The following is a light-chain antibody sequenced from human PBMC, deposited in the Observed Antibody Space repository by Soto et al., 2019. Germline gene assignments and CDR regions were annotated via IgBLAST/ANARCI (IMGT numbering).Light chain of an antibody. Sequence: SVRSILAQYQHNPGQAPGLLIYRASTTATGTPAMFSGSWAATEFILTISSLQSEDVAVYCCQPYKNWPLFGQGTRLEIK. CDR1: SVRSI. V-gene: IGKV3-15*01. CDR3: QPYKNWPL. J-gene: IGKJ5*01. CDR2: RAS.